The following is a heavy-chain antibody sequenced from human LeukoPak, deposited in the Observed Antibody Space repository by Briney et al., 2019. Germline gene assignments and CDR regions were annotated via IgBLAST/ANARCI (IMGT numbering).Heavy chain of an antibody. D-gene: IGHD6-13*01. CDR2: IFYSGST. CDR1: GGSISSYY. J-gene: IGHJ4*02. V-gene: IGHV4-59*12. CDR3: ARVSSSWPHYYFDY. Sequence: SETLSLTCTVSGGSISSYYWSWIRQPPGKGLEWVGNIFYSGSTYYNPSLKSRVTISVDTSKNQFSLKLTSVTAADTAVYYCARVSSSWPHYYFDYWGQGTLVTVSS.